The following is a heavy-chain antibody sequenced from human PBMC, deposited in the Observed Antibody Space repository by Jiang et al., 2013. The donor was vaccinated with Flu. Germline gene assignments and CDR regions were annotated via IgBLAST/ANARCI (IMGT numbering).Heavy chain of an antibody. V-gene: IGHV1-2*04. Sequence: QSGAEVKKPGASVKVSCKASGYTFTGYYMHWVRQAPGQGLEWMGWINPNSGGTNYAQKFQGWVTMTRDTSISTAYMELSRLRSDDTAVYYCARGRPGSSGTYYFDYVGPGNPGPPSP. CDR1: GYTFTGYY. CDR2: INPNSGGT. CDR3: ARGRPGSSGTYYFDY. D-gene: IGHD6-13*01. J-gene: IGHJ4*02.